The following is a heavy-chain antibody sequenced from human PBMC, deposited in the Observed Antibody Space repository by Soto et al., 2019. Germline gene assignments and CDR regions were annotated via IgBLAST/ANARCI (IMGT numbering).Heavy chain of an antibody. J-gene: IGHJ4*02. Sequence: EASVKVSCKASGYTFTSYGISWVRQAPGQGLEWMGWISAYNGNTNYAQKLQGRVTMTTDTSTSTAYMELRSLRSDDTAVYYCARDCSSTSCYDLDYWGQGTLVTVSS. V-gene: IGHV1-18*01. D-gene: IGHD2-2*01. CDR3: ARDCSSTSCYDLDY. CDR1: GYTFTSYG. CDR2: ISAYNGNT.